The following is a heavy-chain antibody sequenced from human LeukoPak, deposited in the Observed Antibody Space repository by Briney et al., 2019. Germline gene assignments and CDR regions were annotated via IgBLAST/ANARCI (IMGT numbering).Heavy chain of an antibody. CDR3: ARTYYDILTGYYYGYFDY. Sequence: GESLRISCKGPGYSFTSYWISWVRQMPGKGLEWMGRIDPSDSYTNYSPSFQGHVTISADKSISTAYLQWSSLKASDTAMYYCARTYYDILTGYYYGYFDYWGQGTLVTVSS. D-gene: IGHD3-9*01. CDR2: IDPSDSYT. CDR1: GYSFTSYW. V-gene: IGHV5-10-1*01. J-gene: IGHJ4*02.